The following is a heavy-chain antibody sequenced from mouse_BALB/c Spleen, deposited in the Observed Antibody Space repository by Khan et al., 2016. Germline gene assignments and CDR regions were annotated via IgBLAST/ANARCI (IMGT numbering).Heavy chain of an antibody. CDR2: FYPQRGSI. D-gene: IGHD2-1*01. J-gene: IGHJ4*01. CDR3: ARQVGNPHCTRDY. Sequence: QVQLQQSGAGLVTPGEYVKLSCKASGYTFTEYIIHWVKQRSGQGLERLGWFYPQRGSIQYNEEYTDYAPLTADKSSSTVYMEHSRFTSENTAVYFYARQVGNPHCTRDYWGPGTSVTVSS. V-gene: IGHV1-62-2*01. CDR1: GYTFTEYI.